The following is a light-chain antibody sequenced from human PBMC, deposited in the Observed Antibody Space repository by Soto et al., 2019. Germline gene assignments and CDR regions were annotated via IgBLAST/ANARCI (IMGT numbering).Light chain of an antibody. CDR3: HQYGRTPPVT. J-gene: IGKJ5*01. CDR1: QCVSSSD. CDR2: GAS. V-gene: IGKV3-20*01. Sequence: ENVLTQSPGTLSLSPGDTATLSCRASQCVSSSDLAWYQQKPGQAPRLLIYGASSRATGIPDRFSGSGSGTDFTLTISRLEPEDFAMYYCHQYGRTPPVTFGQGTRLEIK.